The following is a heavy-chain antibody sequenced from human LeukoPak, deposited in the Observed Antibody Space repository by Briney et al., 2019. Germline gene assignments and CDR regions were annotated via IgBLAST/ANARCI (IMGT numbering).Heavy chain of an antibody. J-gene: IGHJ4*02. CDR1: GFTFGDYA. CDR3: AKDPSSIAARTDFDY. V-gene: IGHV3-30*02. Sequence: PGGSLRLSCKASGFTFGDYAMSWVRQAPGKGLEWVAFIRYDGSNKYYADSVKGRFTISRDNSKNTLYLQMNSLRAEDTAVYYCAKDPSSIAARTDFDYWGQGTLVTVSS. CDR2: IRYDGSNK. D-gene: IGHD6-6*01.